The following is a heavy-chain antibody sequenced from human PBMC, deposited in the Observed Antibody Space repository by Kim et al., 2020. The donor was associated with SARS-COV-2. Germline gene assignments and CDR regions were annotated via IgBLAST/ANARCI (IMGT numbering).Heavy chain of an antibody. J-gene: IGHJ4*02. D-gene: IGHD3-22*01. Sequence: ADAGKGRLTVSRDNARNTLYLKMDRLRAEDTALYYCAKDHESSGWPTFDYWGQGTQVTVSS. V-gene: IGHV3-33*06. CDR3: AKDHESSGWPTFDY.